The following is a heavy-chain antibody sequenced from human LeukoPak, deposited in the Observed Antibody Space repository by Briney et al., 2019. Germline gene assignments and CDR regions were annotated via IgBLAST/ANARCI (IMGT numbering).Heavy chain of an antibody. D-gene: IGHD4-23*01. CDR2: IYPDDSDT. Sequence: GESLKISCQGSEYSFTNYWIGWVRQMPGKGLEWMGIIYPDDSDTRYSPSFQGQVTISADKSINTAYLQWSSLKASDTAMYYCARRVVNNRNWYFNLWGRGTLVTVSS. V-gene: IGHV5-51*01. CDR1: EYSFTNYW. CDR3: ARRVVNNRNWYFNL. J-gene: IGHJ2*01.